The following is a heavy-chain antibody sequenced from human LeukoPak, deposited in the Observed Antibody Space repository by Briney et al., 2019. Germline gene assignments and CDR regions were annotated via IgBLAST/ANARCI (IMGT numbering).Heavy chain of an antibody. D-gene: IGHD1-26*01. V-gene: IGHV4-4*07. J-gene: IGHJ5*02. CDR2: IQTSGST. CDR1: GGSISSYY. Sequence: ETLSLTCTVSGGSISSYYWSWVRQPAGRGLEWIGRIQTSGSTNYHTALKRRVTMSVEPSKDQFSWKLRAVTAADTAVYYCARVQSVMGFDPWGQGTLVTVSS. CDR3: ARVQSVMGFDP.